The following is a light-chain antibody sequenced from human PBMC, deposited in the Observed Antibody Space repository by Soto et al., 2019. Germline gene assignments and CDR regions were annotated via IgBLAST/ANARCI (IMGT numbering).Light chain of an antibody. J-gene: IGLJ2*01. Sequence: SVLTQPASVSGSPGQSITISCSGTSSDVGSYNYVSWYQQNPDSAPKLMIYDVSNRSSWVSNRFSGSKSGNTDSLTISGLHAENDADYYCSSYTSRSTLLFGGGTKLTVL. CDR1: SSDVGSYNY. CDR3: SSYTSRSTLL. V-gene: IGLV2-14*01. CDR2: DVS.